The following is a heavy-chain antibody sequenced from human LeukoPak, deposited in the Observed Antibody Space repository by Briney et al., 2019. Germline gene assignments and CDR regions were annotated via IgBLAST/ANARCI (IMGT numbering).Heavy chain of an antibody. J-gene: IGHJ4*02. CDR1: GFTFDDYA. Sequence: GGSLRLSCAASGFTFDDYAMHWVRQAPGKGLEWVSGISWNSGSTGYADSVKGRFTISRDNAKNSLYLQMNSLRAEDTALYYCAKCDNYDILTGHFDYWGQGTLVTVSS. CDR2: ISWNSGST. D-gene: IGHD3-9*01. V-gene: IGHV3-9*01. CDR3: AKCDNYDILTGHFDY.